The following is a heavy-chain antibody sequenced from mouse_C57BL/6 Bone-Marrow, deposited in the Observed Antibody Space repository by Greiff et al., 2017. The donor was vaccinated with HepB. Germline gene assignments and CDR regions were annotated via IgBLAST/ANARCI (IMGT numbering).Heavy chain of an antibody. Sequence: QVQLQQPGAELVKPGASVKVSCKASGYTFTSYWMHWVKQRPGQGLEWIGRINPSDSDTNYNKKFKGKATLNVDKSSSTAYMHISSLTSEDSAVYYCTMGQYWGQGTTLTVSS. CDR1: GYTFTSYW. J-gene: IGHJ2*01. V-gene: IGHV1-74*01. CDR2: INPSDSDT. D-gene: IGHD3-3*01. CDR3: TMGQY.